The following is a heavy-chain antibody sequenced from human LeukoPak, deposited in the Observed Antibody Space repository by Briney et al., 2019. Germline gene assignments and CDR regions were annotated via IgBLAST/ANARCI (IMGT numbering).Heavy chain of an antibody. CDR3: ARDRRTFASSDAFDI. CDR1: GFTFSDYY. V-gene: IGHV3-11*04. J-gene: IGHJ3*02. D-gene: IGHD3-16*01. Sequence: GGSLRLSCAASGFTFSDYYMSWIRQAPGKGLEWVSYISSSGSTIHYADSVKGRFTISRDNAKNSLYLQMNSLRAEDTAVYYCARDRRTFASSDAFDIWGQGTMVTVSS. CDR2: ISSSGSTI.